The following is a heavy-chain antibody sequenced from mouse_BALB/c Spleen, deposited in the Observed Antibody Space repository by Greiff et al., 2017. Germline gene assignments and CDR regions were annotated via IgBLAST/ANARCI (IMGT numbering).Heavy chain of an antibody. CDR3: ARHYDYDVDAMDY. J-gene: IGHJ4*01. CDR2: INPSTGYT. D-gene: IGHD2-4*01. Sequence: QVQLKESGAELAKPGASVKMSCKASGYTFTSYWMHWVKQRPGQGLEWIGYINPSTGYTEYNQKFKDKATLTADKSSSTAYMQLSSLTSEDSAVYYCARHYDYDVDAMDYWGQGTSVTVSS. CDR1: GYTFTSYW. V-gene: IGHV1-7*01.